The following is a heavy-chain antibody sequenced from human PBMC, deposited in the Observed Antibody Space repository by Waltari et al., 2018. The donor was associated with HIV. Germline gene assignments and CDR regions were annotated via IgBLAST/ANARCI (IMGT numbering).Heavy chain of an antibody. Sequence: QVQLVQSGAEVKELGTSVRVSCQASGYTFIGYDINWVRQAAGQGLEWMGWMNPNSGHTGYEQSFQGRVIMTRNISIDTAYMELTSLKFEDTAVYFCARSRSGGFAPRFDYWGQGALVTVSS. V-gene: IGHV1-8*01. D-gene: IGHD5-12*01. J-gene: IGHJ4*02. CDR3: ARSRSGGFAPRFDY. CDR1: GYTFIGYD. CDR2: MNPNSGHT.